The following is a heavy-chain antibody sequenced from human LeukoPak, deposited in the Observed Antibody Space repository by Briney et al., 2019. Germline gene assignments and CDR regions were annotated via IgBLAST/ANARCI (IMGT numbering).Heavy chain of an antibody. CDR2: INPNNGAT. CDR1: GYTFTVNY. D-gene: IGHD6-13*01. Sequence: ASVQVSCKASGYTFTVNYMHWVRQAPGQGLQWMGWINPNNGATNYGQNFQGRVTMTRDTSISTAYMEVSRLRSDDTAVYYCARGFGSSWFDSWGRGTLVTVSS. J-gene: IGHJ5*01. V-gene: IGHV1-2*02. CDR3: ARGFGSSWFDS.